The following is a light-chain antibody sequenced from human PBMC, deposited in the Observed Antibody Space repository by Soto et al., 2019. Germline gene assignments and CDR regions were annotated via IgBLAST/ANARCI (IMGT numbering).Light chain of an antibody. V-gene: IGLV2-14*01. CDR1: SSDVGGYNY. Sequence: QSALTQPASVSGSPGQTITISCTGTSSDVGGYNYVSWYQQHPGKAPKLMIYDVSNRPSGVSNRFSGSKSGNTASLTISGLDDEDEADYYCSSYRSRSTPVFGTGTKLTVL. J-gene: IGLJ1*01. CDR3: SSYRSRSTPV. CDR2: DVS.